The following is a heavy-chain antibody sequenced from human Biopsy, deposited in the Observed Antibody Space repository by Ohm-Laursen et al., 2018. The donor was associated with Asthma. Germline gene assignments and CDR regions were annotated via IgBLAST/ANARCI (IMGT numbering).Heavy chain of an antibody. D-gene: IGHD4-17*01. CDR3: ARDYDGDYVQRHLPLAY. Sequence: VKISCKASGGTFSTFGISWVRQAPGQGIEWMGRIIPFYGTAAYAQNFQGRLTLTADESTSTAYMELSSLRSEDTAVYFCARDYDGDYVQRHLPLAYWGQGTLVTVSS. V-gene: IGHV1-69*13. J-gene: IGHJ4*02. CDR1: GGTFSTFG. CDR2: IIPFYGTA.